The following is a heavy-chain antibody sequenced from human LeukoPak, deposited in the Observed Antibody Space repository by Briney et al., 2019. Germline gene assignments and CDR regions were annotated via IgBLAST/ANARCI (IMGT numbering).Heavy chain of an antibody. Sequence: GGSLRLSCAASGFTFSSSAMSWVRQAPGKGLEWVSAISNNGGYTYYADSVQGRFTISRDNSKSTLCLQMNSLRAEDTAVYYCARDFWNGMDVWGQGTTVTVSS. J-gene: IGHJ6*02. V-gene: IGHV3-23*01. CDR1: GFTFSSSA. CDR2: ISNNGGYT. CDR3: ARDFWNGMDV. D-gene: IGHD3-3*01.